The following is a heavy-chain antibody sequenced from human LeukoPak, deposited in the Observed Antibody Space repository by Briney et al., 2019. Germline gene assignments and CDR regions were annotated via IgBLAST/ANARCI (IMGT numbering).Heavy chain of an antibody. J-gene: IGHJ4*02. Sequence: SETLSLTCTVSGGSISSYYWSWIRQPAGKGLEWIGYIYDSGSTNYTPSLKSRVTMSVDTSKNQFSLKLSSGTAADTAVYYCARHEAVAVAGGIDYWGQGTLVTVSS. CDR2: IYDSGST. CDR3: ARHEAVAVAGGIDY. V-gene: IGHV4-59*08. CDR1: GGSISSYY. D-gene: IGHD6-19*01.